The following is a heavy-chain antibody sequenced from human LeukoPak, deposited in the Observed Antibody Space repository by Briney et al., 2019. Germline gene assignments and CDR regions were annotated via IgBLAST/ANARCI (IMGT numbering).Heavy chain of an antibody. CDR3: ERGIAVAVVHDY. Sequence: SLSPSFKVSGYTFTTYGISWVRQAPGQGLEGMGWISAYNGNTNYAQKFRGRLTMTTDTSTGRAYMHLRSLRSDDTAIYYCERGIAVAVVHDYWGQGTLVTVFS. J-gene: IGHJ4*02. V-gene: IGHV1-18*01. CDR2: ISAYNGNT. D-gene: IGHD6-19*01. CDR1: GYTFTTYG.